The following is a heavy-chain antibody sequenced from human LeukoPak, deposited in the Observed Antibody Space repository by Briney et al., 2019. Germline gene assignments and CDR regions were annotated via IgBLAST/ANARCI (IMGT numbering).Heavy chain of an antibody. Sequence: GSLRLSCAASGFTFSSNEMNWVRQAPGKGLEWVSYISTSGSSRFYADSAKGRFTISRDNAENTMYLQMNSLRAEDTAVYYCARRGEDGSYYDYWGQGTLVTVSS. CDR3: ARRGEDGSYYDY. D-gene: IGHD1-26*01. J-gene: IGHJ4*02. V-gene: IGHV3-48*03. CDR2: ISTSGSSR. CDR1: GFTFSSNE.